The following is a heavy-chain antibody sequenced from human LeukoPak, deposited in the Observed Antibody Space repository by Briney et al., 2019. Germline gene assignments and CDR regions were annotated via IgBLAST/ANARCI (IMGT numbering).Heavy chain of an antibody. Sequence: EGSLRLSCAASGFTFSSYSMNWVRQAPGKGLEWVSSISSSSSYIYYADSVKGPFTISRDNAKNSLYLQMNSLRAEDTAVYYCARGSPNYFDYWGQGTLVTVSP. V-gene: IGHV3-21*01. J-gene: IGHJ4*02. CDR2: ISSSSSYI. CDR1: GFTFSSYS. CDR3: ARGSPNYFDY.